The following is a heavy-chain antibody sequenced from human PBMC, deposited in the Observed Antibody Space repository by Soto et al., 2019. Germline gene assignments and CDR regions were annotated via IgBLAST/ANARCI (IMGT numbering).Heavy chain of an antibody. CDR1: GYTFTSYG. J-gene: IGHJ6*02. CDR3: ARDIVVVTGIEDFYYGMDV. D-gene: IGHD2-21*02. V-gene: IGHV1-18*01. CDR2: ISAYNGNT. Sequence: ASVKVSCKASGYTFTSYGISWVRQAPGQGLEWMGWISAYNGNTNYAQKLQGRVTMTTDTSTSTAYMELRSLRSDDTAVYFCARDIVVVTGIEDFYYGMDVWGQGTTVTVSS.